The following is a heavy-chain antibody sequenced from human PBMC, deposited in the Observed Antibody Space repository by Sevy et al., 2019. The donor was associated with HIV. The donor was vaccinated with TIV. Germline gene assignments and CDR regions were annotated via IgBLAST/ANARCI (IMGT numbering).Heavy chain of an antibody. J-gene: IGHJ6*03. CDR2: IFGSVGRT. D-gene: IGHD3-10*01. CDR3: GSVGELIRGVMGGEYGFFHMDV. CDR1: GDTISDYH. V-gene: IGHV4-4*07. Sequence: SETLSLTCSVSGDTISDYHWTWLRQPAGKGLEWIGHIFGSVGRTHFNPSLKTRVTMSVDRSKNKFSLMLTSVTTLETAVYYCGSVGELIRGVMGGEYGFFHMDVWGTGTTVTVSS.